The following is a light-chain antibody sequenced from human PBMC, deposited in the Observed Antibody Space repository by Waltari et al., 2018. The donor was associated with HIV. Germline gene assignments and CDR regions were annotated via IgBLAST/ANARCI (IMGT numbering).Light chain of an antibody. J-gene: IGKJ1*01. V-gene: IGKV3-15*01. CDR3: QQYNHWPLV. CDR2: GAS. CDR1: LGVSRN. Sequence: EIVMTPSPSILSVSPGERATLSSRASLGVSRNLAWYQQRPGQAPRHLIYGASASATDTPARFSGSGSGTEFTLSISSLQSEDFAFYSCQQYNHWPLVFGQGTRVEV.